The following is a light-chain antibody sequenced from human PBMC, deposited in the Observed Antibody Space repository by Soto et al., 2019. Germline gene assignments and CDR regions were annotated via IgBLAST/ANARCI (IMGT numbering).Light chain of an antibody. V-gene: IGKV3-15*01. CDR1: QTISGT. CDR2: GAS. CDR3: QQYDNWPCT. J-gene: IGKJ4*02. Sequence: VIRHCPFTQSASPWASTPLSCRASQTISGTLAWYQQKPGQAPRLLIHGASTRAPGFPARFSGSGSGTDFTLTISSLQSEDFAVYYCQQYDNWPCTFGGGTKVDI.